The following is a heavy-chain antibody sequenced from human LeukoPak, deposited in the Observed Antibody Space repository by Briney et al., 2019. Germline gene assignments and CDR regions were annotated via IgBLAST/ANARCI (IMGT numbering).Heavy chain of an antibody. V-gene: IGHV1-18*01. CDR2: ISAYNGNT. CDR3: ARVGPPNTWYNWNDPYYYYYYGMDV. J-gene: IGHJ6*02. Sequence: ASVKVSCKASGYTFTSYGISWVRQAPGQGLEWMGWISAYNGNTNYAQKLQGRVTMTTDTSTSTAYMGLRSLRSDDTAVYYCARVGPPNTWYNWNDPYYYYYYGMDVWGQGTTVTVSS. CDR1: GYTFTSYG. D-gene: IGHD1-1*01.